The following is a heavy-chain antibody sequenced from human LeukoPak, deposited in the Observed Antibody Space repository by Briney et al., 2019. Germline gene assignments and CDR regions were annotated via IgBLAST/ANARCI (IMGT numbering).Heavy chain of an antibody. Sequence: ASMKVSCKASGYTFTDYYIHWVREAPGHGLEWRGWINPYSGGTNYAQKCQGRVTMTRDTSISTAYMELSRLRSDDTAVYYCARENGDTVAFWYPDFWGRGTLVTVSS. CDR3: ARENGDTVAFWYPDF. CDR1: GYTFTDYY. V-gene: IGHV1-2*02. J-gene: IGHJ2*01. CDR2: INPYSGGT. D-gene: IGHD4-23*01.